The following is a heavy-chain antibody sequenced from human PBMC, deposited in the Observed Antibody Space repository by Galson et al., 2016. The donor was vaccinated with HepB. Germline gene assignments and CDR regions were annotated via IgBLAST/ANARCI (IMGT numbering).Heavy chain of an antibody. CDR2: LSASGGAT. J-gene: IGHJ6*02. D-gene: IGHD1-14*01. CDR3: ARDGGGTGGYYYYAMDV. Sequence: SLRLSCAASGFTFSSYAMSWVRQAPGKGLEWVSTLSASGGATYYSDSVKGRFTISRDNSKNTLYLQMNSLRDEDTAVYYCARDGGGTGGYYYYAMDVWGQGTTVTVSS. CDR1: GFTFSSYA. V-gene: IGHV3-23*01.